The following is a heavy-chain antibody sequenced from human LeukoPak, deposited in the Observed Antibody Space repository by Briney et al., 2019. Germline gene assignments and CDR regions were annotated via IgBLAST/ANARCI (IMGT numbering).Heavy chain of an antibody. CDR3: AKDTGDDILTGEIDY. V-gene: IGHV3-30*18. D-gene: IGHD3-9*01. CDR2: ISYDGSNK. CDR1: GFTFSSYG. J-gene: IGHJ4*02. Sequence: QPGGSLRLSCAASGFTFSSYGMHWVRQAPDKGLEWVAVISYDGSNKYYADSVKGRFTISRDNSKNTLYLQMNSLRAEDTAVYYCAKDTGDDILTGEIDYWGQGTLVTVSS.